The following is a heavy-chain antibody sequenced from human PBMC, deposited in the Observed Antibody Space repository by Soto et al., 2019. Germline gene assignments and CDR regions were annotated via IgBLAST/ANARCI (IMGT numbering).Heavy chain of an antibody. Sequence: QVQLQESGPGLVKSSQTLSLTCTVSGGSISSDGNYWSWIRQHPGKVLEWIGYIYYRGSTNYNPSLKSRVTISVDTSKNQFSLKLNAVTAADTAVYYCARARMVRGIIYYYGMDVWGQGTTVTVSS. J-gene: IGHJ6*02. D-gene: IGHD3-10*01. CDR1: GGSISSDGNY. V-gene: IGHV4-31*03. CDR2: IYYRGST. CDR3: ARARMVRGIIYYYGMDV.